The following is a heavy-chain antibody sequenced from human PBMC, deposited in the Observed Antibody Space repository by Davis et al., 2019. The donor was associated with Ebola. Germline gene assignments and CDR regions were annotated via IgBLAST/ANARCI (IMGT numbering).Heavy chain of an antibody. CDR3: ARGLLGGLVAAAGYYYFDY. V-gene: IGHV1-2*06. D-gene: IGHD6-13*01. Sequence: ASVQVSCKTSGYTFNDYYIHWLRQAPGQGPEWMGRINPGTGGTDYAQKFQGRVTMTRNTSISTAYMELSSLRSEDTAVYYCARGLLGGLVAAAGYYYFDYWGQGTLVTVSS. CDR2: INPGTGGT. J-gene: IGHJ4*02. CDR1: GYTFNDYY.